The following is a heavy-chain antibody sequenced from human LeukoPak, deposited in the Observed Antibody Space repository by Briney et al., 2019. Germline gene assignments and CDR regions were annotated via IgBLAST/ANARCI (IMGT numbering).Heavy chain of an antibody. D-gene: IGHD2-8*02. V-gene: IGHV3-74*01. CDR2: INNDGSST. CDR3: AGTYWADY. J-gene: IGHJ4*02. CDR1: GSTFSSYA. Sequence: GGSLRLSCAASGSTFSSYAMSWVRQAPGKGLVWVSRINNDGSSTNYADSVKGRFTISRDNAKNTLYLQMNSLRADDTAVYYCAGTYWADYWGQGTLVTVSS.